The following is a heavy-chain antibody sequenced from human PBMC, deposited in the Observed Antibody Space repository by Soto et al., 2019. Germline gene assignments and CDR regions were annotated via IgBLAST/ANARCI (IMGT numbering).Heavy chain of an antibody. CDR3: ANRGAARASNYFDY. Sequence: EVQLLESGGALIQPGGSLRLSCVVSGFTIASHSMSWVRQAPGKGLEWVSSLSASGETSFYAGSVRGRFSISRDHSKNTLYLQMDSLRPEDTAYYYCANRGAARASNYFDYWGQGTLVTVSS. J-gene: IGHJ4*02. V-gene: IGHV3-23*01. D-gene: IGHD6-6*01. CDR2: LSASGETS. CDR1: GFTIASHS.